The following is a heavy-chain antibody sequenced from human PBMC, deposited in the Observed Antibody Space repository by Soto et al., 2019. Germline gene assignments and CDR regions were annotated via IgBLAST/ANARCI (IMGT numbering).Heavy chain of an antibody. CDR3: ARGGGYSGYDYATFDY. Sequence: SETLSLTCTVSGGSVSTGSYYWSWIRQPPGKGLEWIGYIYYSGSTNYNPSLKSRVTISVGTSKNQSSLKLSSVTAADTAMYYCARGGGYSGYDYATFDYWGQGTLVTVSS. D-gene: IGHD5-12*01. CDR2: IYYSGST. V-gene: IGHV4-61*01. CDR1: GGSVSTGSYY. J-gene: IGHJ4*02.